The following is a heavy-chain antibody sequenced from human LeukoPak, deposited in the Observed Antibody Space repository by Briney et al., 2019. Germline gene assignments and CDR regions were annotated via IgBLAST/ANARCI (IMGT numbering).Heavy chain of an antibody. V-gene: IGHV3-23*01. CDR1: GFTFSGCA. J-gene: IGHJ4*02. CDR3: AKGGQEELPTYFDS. Sequence: GGSLRLSCAASGFTFSGCALSWVRQAPGKGLEWVSGISGSGGRTYNADSVKGRFTISRDDSKNTLYLQMNSLRAEDTAVYYCAKGGQEELPTYFDSWGQGTLVTVSS. D-gene: IGHD1-7*01. CDR2: ISGSGGRT.